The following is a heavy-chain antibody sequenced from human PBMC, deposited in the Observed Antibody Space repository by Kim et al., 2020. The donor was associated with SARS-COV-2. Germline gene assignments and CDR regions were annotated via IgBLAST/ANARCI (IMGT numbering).Heavy chain of an antibody. D-gene: IGHD3-10*01. CDR3: ASHEGGYYGSGRMDV. CDR1: GYTFTSYY. CDR2: INPSGGST. V-gene: IGHV1-46*01. J-gene: IGHJ6*02. Sequence: ASVKVSCKASGYTFTSYYMHWVRQAPGQGLEWMGIINPSGGSTSYAQKFQGRVTMTRDTSTSTVYMELSSLRSEDTAVYYCASHEGGYYGSGRMDVWGQGTTVTVSS.